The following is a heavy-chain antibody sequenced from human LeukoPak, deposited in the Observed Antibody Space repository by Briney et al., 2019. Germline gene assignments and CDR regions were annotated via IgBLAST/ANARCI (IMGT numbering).Heavy chain of an antibody. CDR3: TSHYDSSGYYLLGY. CDR2: IRSKANSYAT. V-gene: IGHV3-73*01. CDR1: GFTFSSYG. J-gene: IGHJ4*02. Sequence: GGSLRLSCAASGFTFSSYGMHWVRQASGKGLEWVGRIRSKANSYATAYAASVKGRFTISRDDSKNTAYLQMNSLKTEDTAVYYCTSHYDSSGYYLLGYWGQGTLVTVSS. D-gene: IGHD3-22*01.